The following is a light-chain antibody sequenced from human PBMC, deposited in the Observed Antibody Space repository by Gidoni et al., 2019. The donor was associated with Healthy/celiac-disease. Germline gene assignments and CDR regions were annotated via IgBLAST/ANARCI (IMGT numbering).Light chain of an antibody. CDR1: SSDVGGYNY. CDR2: DVS. J-gene: IGLJ1*01. Sequence: QSALPPPASVSGSPGQSITISCTGTSSDVGGYNYVSWYQQHPGKAPKLMIYDVSHRPSGVSNRFSGSKSGNTASLTISGLQAEDEADYYCSSYTSSSTLVFGTGTKVTVL. V-gene: IGLV2-14*03. CDR3: SSYTSSSTLV.